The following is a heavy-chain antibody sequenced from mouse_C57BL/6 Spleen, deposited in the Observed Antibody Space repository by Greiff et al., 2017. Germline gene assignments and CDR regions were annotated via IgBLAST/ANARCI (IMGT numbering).Heavy chain of an antibody. Sequence: VKLQASGAELAKPGASVKLSCKASGYTFTSYWMHWVKQRPGQGLEWIGYINPSSGYTKYNQKFKDKATLTADKSSSTAYMQLSSLTDDDSADDYCARSRSRWAMDYWGQGTSVTVSS. CDR3: ARSRSRWAMDY. CDR1: GYTFTSYW. CDR2: INPSSGYT. V-gene: IGHV1-7*01. D-gene: IGHD1-1*01. J-gene: IGHJ4*01.